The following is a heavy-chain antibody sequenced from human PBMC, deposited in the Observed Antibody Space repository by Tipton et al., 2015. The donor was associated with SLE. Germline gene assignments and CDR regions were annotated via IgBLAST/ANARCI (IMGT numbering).Heavy chain of an antibody. V-gene: IGHV3-74*01. CDR3: ARVGSSSSYWYFDL. D-gene: IGHD6-6*01. J-gene: IGHJ2*01. CDR2: INSDGSSS. CDR1: GFTFSSYW. Sequence: LSLTCAASGFTFSSYWMHWVRQAPGKGLVWVSRINSDGSSSSYADSAKGRFTISRDNAKNTLYLQMNSLRAEDTAVYYCARVGSSSSYWYFDLWGRGTLVTVSS.